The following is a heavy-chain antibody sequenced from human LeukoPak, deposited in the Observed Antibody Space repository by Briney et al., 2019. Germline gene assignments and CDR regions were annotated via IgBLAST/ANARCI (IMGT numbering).Heavy chain of an antibody. V-gene: IGHV1-8*01. CDR1: GYTFTSYD. D-gene: IGHD1-26*01. CDR3: ARDLVGATRMEFNWFDP. Sequence: ASVKVSCKASGYTFTSYDINWVRQATGQGLEWMGWMNPNSGNTGYAQKFQGRVTMTRNTSISTAYMELSSLRSEDTAVYYCARDLVGATRMEFNWFDPWGQGTLVTVSS. J-gene: IGHJ5*02. CDR2: MNPNSGNT.